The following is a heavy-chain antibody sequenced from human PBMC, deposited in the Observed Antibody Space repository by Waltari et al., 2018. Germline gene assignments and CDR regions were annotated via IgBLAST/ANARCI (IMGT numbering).Heavy chain of an antibody. J-gene: IGHJ5*02. CDR2: IIPIFGTA. D-gene: IGHD2-15*01. V-gene: IGHV1-69*01. Sequence: QVQLVQSGAEVKKPGSSVKVSCKASGGTFSSYAISWVRQAPGQGLEWMGGIIPIFGTANYAQKFQVRVTITADESTSTAYMELSSLRSEDTAVYYCARGPPDLYGGNENNWFDPWGQGTLVTVSS. CDR1: GGTFSSYA. CDR3: ARGPPDLYGGNENNWFDP.